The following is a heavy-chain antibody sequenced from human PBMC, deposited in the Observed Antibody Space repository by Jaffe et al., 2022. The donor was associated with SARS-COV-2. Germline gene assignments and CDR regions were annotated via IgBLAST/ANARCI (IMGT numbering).Heavy chain of an antibody. D-gene: IGHD4-4*01. V-gene: IGHV4-39*01. J-gene: IGHJ2*01. CDR2: IYYNGNT. CDR1: GGTITSSDYY. CDR3: ARRPLTTPFVNWYFDI. Sequence: QPQLQESGPGLVKPSETLSLTCAVSGGTITSSDYYWGWIRQPPGRGLEWIGTIYYNGNTYYNPSLKSRVTISVDTSKNQFSLRLSSVTAADTAVYYCARRPLTTPFVNWYFDIWGRGTLVTVSS.